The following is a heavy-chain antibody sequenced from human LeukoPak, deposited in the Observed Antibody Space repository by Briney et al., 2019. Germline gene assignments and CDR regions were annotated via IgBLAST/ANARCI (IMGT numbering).Heavy chain of an antibody. CDR2: IYYSGST. V-gene: IGHV4-31*03. CDR1: GGSISSGGYS. Sequence: PSETLSLTRTVTGGSISSGGYSRSWIRQPPGMCLEWIGYIYYSGSTYYNPSLKSRVTISVDTSKNQFSLKLSSVTATDTAAYYCAREDDSSGYPDYWGQGTLVTVSS. CDR3: AREDDSSGYPDY. D-gene: IGHD3-22*01. J-gene: IGHJ4*02.